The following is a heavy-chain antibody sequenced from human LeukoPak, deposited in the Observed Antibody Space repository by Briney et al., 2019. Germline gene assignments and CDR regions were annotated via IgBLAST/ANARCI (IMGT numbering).Heavy chain of an antibody. Sequence: GGSLRLSCAASGFTFSSYSMNWVRQAPGKGLEWVSSISSSSSYIYYADSVKGRFTIPRDNAKNSLYLQMNSLRAEDTAVYYCARNFGGVIDHDAFDIWGQGTMVTVSS. V-gene: IGHV3-21*01. J-gene: IGHJ3*02. D-gene: IGHD3-16*02. CDR3: ARNFGGVIDHDAFDI. CDR2: ISSSSSYI. CDR1: GFTFSSYS.